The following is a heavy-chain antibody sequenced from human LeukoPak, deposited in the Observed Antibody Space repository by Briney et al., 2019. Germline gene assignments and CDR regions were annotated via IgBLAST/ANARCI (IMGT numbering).Heavy chain of an antibody. V-gene: IGHV3-23*01. Sequence: PGGSLRLSCAASGFTFSSYAMSWVRQAPGKGLEWVSAISGSGGSTYYADSVKGRFTISRDNSKNTLYLQMNSLRAEDTAVYYCAKDLQWYDYVWGSYRPEVWDYWGQGTLVTVSS. CDR2: ISGSGGST. CDR1: GFTFSSYA. CDR3: AKDLQWYDYVWGSYRPEVWDY. D-gene: IGHD3-16*02. J-gene: IGHJ4*02.